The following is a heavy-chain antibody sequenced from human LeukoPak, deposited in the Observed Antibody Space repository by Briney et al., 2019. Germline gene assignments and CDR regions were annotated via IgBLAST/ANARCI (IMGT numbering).Heavy chain of an antibody. Sequence: PGGSLRLSCAASGFTFSSYAMSWARQAPGKGLECVSGISGNGGGTYYADSVKGRFTISRDNSKNTLYLQMNSLRAEDTAVYYCAKSFGYSRSWFDYWGQGTLVTVSS. CDR3: AKSFGYSRSWFDY. D-gene: IGHD6-13*01. J-gene: IGHJ4*02. CDR1: GFTFSSYA. CDR2: ISGNGGGT. V-gene: IGHV3-23*01.